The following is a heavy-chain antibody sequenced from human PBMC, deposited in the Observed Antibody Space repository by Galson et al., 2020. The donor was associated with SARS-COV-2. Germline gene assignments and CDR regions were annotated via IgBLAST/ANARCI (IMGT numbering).Heavy chain of an antibody. V-gene: IGHV4-34*01. CDR1: GGTFSAYY. J-gene: IGHJ4*02. CDR3: ARGNRDINMILVVITAVNYHFDG. D-gene: IGHD3-22*01. CDR2: VHHTGTT. Sequence: SETLSLTCAVSGGTFSAYYWTWIRQPPGTGLEWLGQVHHTGTTNYNSTPKCPVTISVDTSKNQFSLKLSSVTAADTAVYYCARGNRDINMILVVITAVNYHFDGWGQGTLVTVAS.